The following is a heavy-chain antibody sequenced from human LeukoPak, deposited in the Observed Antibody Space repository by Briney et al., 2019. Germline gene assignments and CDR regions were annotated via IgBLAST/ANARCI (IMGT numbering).Heavy chain of an antibody. CDR3: ARQKWEQQGRDYYFNGLDI. Sequence: SETLSLTCSVSIGSISSSKWWSWVRQSPVKGLEWIGEIYLYGTTNYNPSFTSRVTMSVDRSRNQFSLKLTSVTAADTAVYYCARQKWEQQGRDYYFNGLDIWGPGTTVIVSS. CDR2: IYLYGTT. J-gene: IGHJ6*02. V-gene: IGHV4-4*02. D-gene: IGHD1/OR15-1a*01. CDR1: IGSISSSKW.